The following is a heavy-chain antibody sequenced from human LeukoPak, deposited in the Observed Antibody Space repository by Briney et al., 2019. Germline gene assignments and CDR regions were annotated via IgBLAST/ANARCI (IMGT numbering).Heavy chain of an antibody. Sequence: ASVKVSCKASGYTFTSYGISWVRQAPGQELEWMGWISAYNGNTNYAQKLQGRVTMTTDTSTSTAYMELRSLRSDGTAVYYCARDVIYDILTGYSLGLDYWGQGTLVTVSS. V-gene: IGHV1-18*01. CDR1: GYTFTSYG. CDR2: ISAYNGNT. J-gene: IGHJ4*02. D-gene: IGHD3-9*01. CDR3: ARDVIYDILTGYSLGLDY.